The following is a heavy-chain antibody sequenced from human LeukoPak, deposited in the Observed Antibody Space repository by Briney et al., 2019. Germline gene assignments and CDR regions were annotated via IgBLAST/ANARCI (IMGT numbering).Heavy chain of an antibody. CDR3: ARSPLATCTGVKCYPLDY. CDR2: ITGSTGNT. CDR1: GVTLSTYA. Sequence: GGSLRLSCAASGVTLSTYAMSWARQAPGKGLEWVSAITGSTGNTYHADSVRGRFTIPRDNSKSTLYLQMNNLRAEDTAIYSCARSPLATCTGVKCYPLDYWGQGTLVTVSS. J-gene: IGHJ4*02. D-gene: IGHD2-8*02. V-gene: IGHV3-23*01.